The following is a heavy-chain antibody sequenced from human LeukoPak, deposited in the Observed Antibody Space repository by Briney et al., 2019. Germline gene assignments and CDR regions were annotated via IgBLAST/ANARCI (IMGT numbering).Heavy chain of an antibody. D-gene: IGHD3-10*01. Sequence: GGSLRLSCAASGFTFSSYAMSWVRQAPGKGLEWVSAISGSGGSTYYADSVKGRFTISRDNSKNTLYLQMNSLKTEDTGVYYCVRLSRGAMNYYMDVWGKGTTVTISS. CDR2: ISGSGGST. CDR1: GFTFSSYA. V-gene: IGHV3-23*01. CDR3: VRLSRGAMNYYMDV. J-gene: IGHJ6*03.